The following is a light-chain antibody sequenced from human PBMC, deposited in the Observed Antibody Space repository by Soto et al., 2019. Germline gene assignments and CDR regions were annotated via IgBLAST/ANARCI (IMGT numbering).Light chain of an antibody. CDR1: QSLLHSNGYNY. CDR2: LGS. Sequence: IVMTQSPLSLPVTPGEPASISCRSSQSLLHSNGYNYLDWYLQKPGQSPQLLIYLGSNRASGVPDRFSGSGSGTEFTLTISSLQPDDFGTYYCQQYNRYSITFGQGTRLEIK. CDR3: QQYNRYSIT. J-gene: IGKJ5*01. V-gene: IGKV2-28*01.